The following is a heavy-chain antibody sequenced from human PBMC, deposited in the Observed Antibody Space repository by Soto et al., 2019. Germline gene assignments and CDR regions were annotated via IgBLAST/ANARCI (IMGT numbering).Heavy chain of an antibody. V-gene: IGHV5-51*01. CDR2: IYPGDSDT. D-gene: IGHD6-13*01. J-gene: IGHJ6*02. CDR1: GYSFTSYW. CDR3: ALAAGPDYYYYGMDV. Sequence: GESLKISCKGSGYSFTSYWIGWVLQMPGKGLEWMGIIYPGDSDTRYSPSFQGQVTISADKSISTAYLQWSSLKASDTAMYYCALAAGPDYYYYGMDVWGQGTTVTV.